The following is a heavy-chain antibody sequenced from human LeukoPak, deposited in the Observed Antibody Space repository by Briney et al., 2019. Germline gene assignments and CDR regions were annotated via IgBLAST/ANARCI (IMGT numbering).Heavy chain of an antibody. CDR2: IYPGDSKT. Sequence: GESLKISFQGSGYNFTTKWIGWVRQMPGKGLEWMGIIYPGDSKTIYSPSFQGQVFISADRSIRTAYLQWRSLKASDTAMYYCARHESVFSMDVWGQGTTVTVSS. CDR3: ARHESVFSMDV. CDR1: GYNFTTKW. J-gene: IGHJ6*02. V-gene: IGHV5-51*01.